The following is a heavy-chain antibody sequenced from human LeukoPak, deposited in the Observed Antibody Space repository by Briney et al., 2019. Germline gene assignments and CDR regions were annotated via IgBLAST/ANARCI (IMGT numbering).Heavy chain of an antibody. J-gene: IGHJ4*02. V-gene: IGHV3-48*03. CDR3: ARALPTDY. CDR2: ISSSGTTI. CDR1: GFTFSSYA. Sequence: GGSLRLSCAASGFTFSSYAMSWVRQAPGKGLEWVSAISSSGTTIYCADSVKGRFTISRDNAENSLYLQMNSLRAEDTAVYYCARALPTDYWGQGTLVTVSS.